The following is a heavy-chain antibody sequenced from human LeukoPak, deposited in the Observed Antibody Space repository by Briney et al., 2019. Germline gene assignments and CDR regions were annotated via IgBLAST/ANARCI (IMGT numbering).Heavy chain of an antibody. CDR3: ARSSDWLHACSH. CDR1: GYSISSGYF. J-gene: IGHJ4*02. D-gene: IGHD3-3*01. Sequence: SETLSLTCSVSGYSISSGYFWGWIRQPPGKGLEWIGSIYRGGTTFYSPSLKSRISISIDTSKNQFSLSLSSLTAADTAVYYCARSSDWLHACSHWGQGTLVTVSS. CDR2: IYRGGTT. V-gene: IGHV4-38-2*01.